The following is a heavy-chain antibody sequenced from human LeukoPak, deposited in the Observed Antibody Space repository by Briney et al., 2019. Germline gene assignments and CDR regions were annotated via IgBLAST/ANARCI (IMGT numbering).Heavy chain of an antibody. D-gene: IGHD6-19*01. CDR1: GGSISSYY. CDR3: ARDSSGWSLTFDY. Sequence: PSETLSLTCTVSGGSISSYYWSWIRQPPGKGLEWIGYIYYSGSTNYNPSPKSRVTISVDTSKNQFSLKLSSVTAADTAVYYCARDSSGWSLTFDYWGQGTLVTVSS. V-gene: IGHV4-59*01. CDR2: IYYSGST. J-gene: IGHJ4*02.